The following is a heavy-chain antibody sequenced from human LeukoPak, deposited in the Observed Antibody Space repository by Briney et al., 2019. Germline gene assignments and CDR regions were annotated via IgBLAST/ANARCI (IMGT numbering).Heavy chain of an antibody. CDR1: GXSMNSYY. Sequence: PSETLSLTCSVSGXSMNSYYWSWIRQSPGKGLEWIGYIYYSGSTNYNPSLKSRVTISVDTSKNQLSLKLSSVTAADTAVYYCARHVWLQPFDYWGQGTLVTVSS. J-gene: IGHJ4*02. V-gene: IGHV4-59*08. CDR3: ARHVWLQPFDY. D-gene: IGHD3-9*01. CDR2: IYYSGST.